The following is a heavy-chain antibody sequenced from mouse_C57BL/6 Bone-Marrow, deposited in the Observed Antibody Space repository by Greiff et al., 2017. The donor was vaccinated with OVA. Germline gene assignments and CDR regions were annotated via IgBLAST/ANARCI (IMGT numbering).Heavy chain of an antibody. J-gene: IGHJ4*01. Sequence: QVQLQQPGAELVMPGASVKLSCKASGYTFTSYWMHWVKQRTGQGLEWIGEIDPSDSYTNYNQKFKGKSTLTVDKSSSTAYMQLSSLTSEDSAVYYCASPDSSGYDYYAMDYRGQGTSVTVSS. V-gene: IGHV1-69*01. CDR2: IDPSDSYT. CDR1: GYTFTSYW. D-gene: IGHD3-2*02. CDR3: ASPDSSGYDYYAMDY.